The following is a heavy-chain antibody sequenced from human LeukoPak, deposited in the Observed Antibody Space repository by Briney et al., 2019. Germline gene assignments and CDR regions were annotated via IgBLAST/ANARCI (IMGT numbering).Heavy chain of an antibody. D-gene: IGHD6-25*01. CDR3: ARPGYSTGAFDY. Sequence: EGSLRLSCAASGLTVTSNYMSWIRQAPGKGLEWVSVIYSGGDTYYADSVKGRFTISRDNSKNTLYLQMNSLRAEDTAVYYCARPGYSTGAFDYWGQGTLVTVSS. CDR2: IYSGGDT. J-gene: IGHJ4*02. CDR1: GLTVTSNY. V-gene: IGHV3-53*01.